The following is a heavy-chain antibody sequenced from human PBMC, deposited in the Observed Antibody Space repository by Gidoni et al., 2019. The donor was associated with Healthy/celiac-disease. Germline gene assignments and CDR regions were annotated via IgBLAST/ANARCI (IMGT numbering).Heavy chain of an antibody. CDR3: ASTSSSVPPYYYYMDV. CDR1: GGSISSGDYY. Sequence: QVQLQESGPGLVKPSQTLSLTCTVSGGSISSGDYYWSWIRQPPGKGLEWIGYIYYSGSTSYNPSLKSRVTISVDTSKNQFSLKLSSVTAADTAVYYCASTSSSVPPYYYYMDVWGKGTTVTVSS. J-gene: IGHJ6*03. D-gene: IGHD6-6*01. CDR2: IYYSGST. V-gene: IGHV4-30-4*01.